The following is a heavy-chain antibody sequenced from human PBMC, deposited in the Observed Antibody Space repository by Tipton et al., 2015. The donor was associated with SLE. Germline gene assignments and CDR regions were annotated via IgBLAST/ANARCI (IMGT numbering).Heavy chain of an antibody. V-gene: IGHV3-53*01. D-gene: IGHD3-3*01. CDR2: IYSGDKI. Sequence: SLRLSCAASGFDVSSNYMTWVRQAPGKGLEWVSVIYSGDKIYYADSVKGRFTISRDNSNNTLLLQLNSLRAEDTAVYYCAKGIGVGVYADADYWGQGTSVTVSS. J-gene: IGHJ4*02. CDR1: GFDVSSNY. CDR3: AKGIGVGVYADADY.